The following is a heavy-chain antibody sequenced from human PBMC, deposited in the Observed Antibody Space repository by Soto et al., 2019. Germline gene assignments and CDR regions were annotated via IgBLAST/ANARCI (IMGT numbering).Heavy chain of an antibody. CDR3: ARLGASGGSCHVDY. J-gene: IGHJ4*02. Sequence: SETLSLTCTVSGGSISSSSYYWGWIRQPPGKGLEWIGSIYYSGSTYYNPSLKSRVTISVDTSKNQFSLKLSSVTAADTAVYYCARLGASGGSCHVDYWGQGTLVTVSS. CDR1: GGSISSSSYY. CDR2: IYYSGST. V-gene: IGHV4-39*01. D-gene: IGHD2-15*01.